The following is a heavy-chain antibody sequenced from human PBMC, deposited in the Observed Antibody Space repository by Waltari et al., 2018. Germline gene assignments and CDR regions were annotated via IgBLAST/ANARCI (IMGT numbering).Heavy chain of an antibody. D-gene: IGHD3-22*01. V-gene: IGHV4-34*01. CDR3: ARARYYYDSSGYPDY. J-gene: IGHJ4*02. CDR2: INHSEST. CDR1: GGSFSGYY. Sequence: QVQLQQWGAGLLKPSETLSLTCAVYGGSFSGYYWSWIRQPPGKGLEWIGEINHSESTNYTPSLKSRVTISVDTSKNQFSLKLSSVTAADTAVYDCARARYYYDSSGYPDYWGQGTLVTVSS.